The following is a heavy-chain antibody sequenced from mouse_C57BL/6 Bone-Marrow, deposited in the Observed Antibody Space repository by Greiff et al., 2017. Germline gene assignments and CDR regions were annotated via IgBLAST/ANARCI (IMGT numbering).Heavy chain of an antibody. Sequence: QVQLQQSGAELARPGASVKLSCKASGYTFTSYGISWVKQRTGQGLEWIGEIYPRSGNTYYNEKFKGKATLTADKSSSTAYMELRSLTSEGSAVYFCARCYYGSSHLYYYAMDYWCQGTSVTVSS. CDR1: GYTFTSYG. CDR2: IYPRSGNT. D-gene: IGHD1-1*01. J-gene: IGHJ4*01. CDR3: ARCYYGSSHLYYYAMDY. V-gene: IGHV1-81*01.